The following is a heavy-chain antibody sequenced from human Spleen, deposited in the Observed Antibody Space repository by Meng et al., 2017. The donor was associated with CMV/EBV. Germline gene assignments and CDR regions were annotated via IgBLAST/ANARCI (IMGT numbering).Heavy chain of an antibody. CDR1: HGSISTSNW. CDR3: ARRNSGSYYRGAFDI. J-gene: IGHJ3*02. V-gene: IGHV4-4*02. D-gene: IGHD1-26*01. CDR2: IYHSGRT. Sequence: SETLSLTCDISHGSISTSNWWSWVRQPPGKGLEWIGEIYHSGRTNYNPSLTSRVTILVDKPKNQFSLKMRSVTAADTAVYYCARRNSGSYYRGAFDIWGQGTMVTVSS.